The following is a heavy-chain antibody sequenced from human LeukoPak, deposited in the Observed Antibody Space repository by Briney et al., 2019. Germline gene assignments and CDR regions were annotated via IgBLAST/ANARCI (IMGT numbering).Heavy chain of an antibody. D-gene: IGHD3-16*02. V-gene: IGHV1-69*05. CDR3: ARESPYDYVWGSYRPYNWFDP. Sequence: SVKVSCKASGGTCSSYAISWVRQAPGQGLEWMGGIIPIFGTANYAQKFQGRVTITTDESTSTAYMELSSLRSEDTAVYYCARESPYDYVWGSYRPYNWFDPWGQGTLVTVSS. CDR1: GGTCSSYA. CDR2: IIPIFGTA. J-gene: IGHJ5*02.